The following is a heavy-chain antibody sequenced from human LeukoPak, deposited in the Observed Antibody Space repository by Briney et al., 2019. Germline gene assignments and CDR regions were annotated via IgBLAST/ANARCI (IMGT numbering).Heavy chain of an antibody. Sequence: PSETLSLTCTVSGGSISSSSYYWGWIRQPPGKGLEWIGSIYYSGSTYYNPSLKSRVTISVDTSKNQFSLKLSSVTAADTAVYYCARRTPRYCSGGSCFDYWGQGTLVTVSS. V-gene: IGHV4-39*01. CDR3: ARRTPRYCSGGSCFDY. CDR2: IYYSGST. D-gene: IGHD2-15*01. CDR1: GGSISSSSYY. J-gene: IGHJ4*02.